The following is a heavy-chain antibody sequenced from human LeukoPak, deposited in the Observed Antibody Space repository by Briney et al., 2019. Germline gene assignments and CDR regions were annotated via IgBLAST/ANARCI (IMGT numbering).Heavy chain of an antibody. CDR2: IYVTGST. CDR3: ARLKYYDSTGYSPGYYMDV. Sequence: SETLSLTCIVSGGSIINYYWSWIRQPDGTGLEWVGRIYVTGSTIYNPSLQSRLSMSVDTSKNQFSLRLTSVTAADTAVYYCARLKYYDSTGYSPGYYMDVWGKGITVTVSS. D-gene: IGHD3-22*01. V-gene: IGHV4-4*07. CDR1: GGSIINYY. J-gene: IGHJ6*03.